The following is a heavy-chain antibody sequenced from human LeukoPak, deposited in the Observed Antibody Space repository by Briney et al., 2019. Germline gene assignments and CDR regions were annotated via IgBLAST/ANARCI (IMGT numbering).Heavy chain of an antibody. Sequence: PSETLSLTCTVSGGSISSGGYYWSWIRQPPGKGLEWIGYIYHSGSTYYNPSLKSRVTISVDRSKNQFSLKLSSVTAADTAVYYCARDPPGYSYPYYYYYMDVWGKGTTVTVSS. CDR2: IYHSGST. V-gene: IGHV4-30-2*01. D-gene: IGHD5-18*01. CDR1: GGSISSGGYY. J-gene: IGHJ6*03. CDR3: ARDPPGYSYPYYYYYMDV.